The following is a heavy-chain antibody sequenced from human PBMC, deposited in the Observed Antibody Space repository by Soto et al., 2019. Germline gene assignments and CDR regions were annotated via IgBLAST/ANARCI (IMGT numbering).Heavy chain of an antibody. CDR2: IIPIFGTA. D-gene: IGHD6-13*01. V-gene: IGHV1-69*13. Sequence: EASVKVSCKASGGTFSSYAISWVRQAPGQGLEWMGGIIPIFGTANYAQKFQGRVTITADESTSTAYMELSSLRSEDTAVYYCARHSSSWYDFDYWGQGTLVTVSS. CDR1: GGTFSSYA. J-gene: IGHJ4*02. CDR3: ARHSSSWYDFDY.